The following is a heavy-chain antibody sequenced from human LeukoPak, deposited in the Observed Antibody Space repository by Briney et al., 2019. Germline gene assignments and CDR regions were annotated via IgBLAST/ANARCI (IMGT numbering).Heavy chain of an antibody. CDR2: IYYSGST. CDR3: ARGGSGSSWDFDY. Sequence: PSETLSLTCTVSGGSISSSSYYWDWIRQPPGKGLEWIGSIYYSGSTNYNPSLKSRVTISVDTSKNQFSLKLISVTAADTAVYYCARGGSGSSWDFDYWGQGTLVTVSS. D-gene: IGHD6-13*01. J-gene: IGHJ4*02. V-gene: IGHV4-39*07. CDR1: GGSISSSSYY.